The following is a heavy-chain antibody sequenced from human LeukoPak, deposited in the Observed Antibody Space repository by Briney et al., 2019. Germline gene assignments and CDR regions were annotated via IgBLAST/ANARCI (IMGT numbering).Heavy chain of an antibody. Sequence: GGSLRLSCTASGFTFSNFAMNWVRQAPGKGLEWVSSISSSSSYIYYADSVKGRFTISRDNAKNSLYLQMNSLRAEDTAVYYCARDMSGYSYGSDYWGQGTLVTVSS. D-gene: IGHD5-18*01. CDR3: ARDMSGYSYGSDY. V-gene: IGHV3-21*01. J-gene: IGHJ4*02. CDR2: ISSSSSYI. CDR1: GFTFSNFA.